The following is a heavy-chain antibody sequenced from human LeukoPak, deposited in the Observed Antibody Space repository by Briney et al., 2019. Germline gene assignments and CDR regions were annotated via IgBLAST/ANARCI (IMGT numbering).Heavy chain of an antibody. D-gene: IGHD2-2*01. CDR2: INHSGST. Sequence: PSETLSLTCAVYGGSFSGYYWSWIRQPPGKGLEWIGEINHSGSTNYNPSLKSRVTISVDTSKNQFSLKLSSVTAADTAVYYCARMSVVPAASNWFDPWGQGTLVTVSS. CDR1: GGSFSGYY. CDR3: ARMSVVPAASNWFDP. V-gene: IGHV4-34*01. J-gene: IGHJ5*02.